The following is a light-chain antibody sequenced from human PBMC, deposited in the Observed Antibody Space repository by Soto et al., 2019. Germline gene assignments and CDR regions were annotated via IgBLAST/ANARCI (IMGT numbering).Light chain of an antibody. J-gene: IGLJ3*02. CDR2: GDH. Sequence: QLVLIQPPSASGTPGQRVTISCSGSGSNIGSNFVNWYQQVPGTAPKLLVYGDHLRLSGVPDRFSASKSGTSASLAISGLQSEDEAQYYCATWDDSQNGYWVFGGGTQLTVL. CDR1: GSNIGSNF. V-gene: IGLV1-44*01. CDR3: ATWDDSQNGYWV.